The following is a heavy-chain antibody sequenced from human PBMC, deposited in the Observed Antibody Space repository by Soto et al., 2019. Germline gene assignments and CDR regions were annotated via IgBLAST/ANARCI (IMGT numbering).Heavy chain of an antibody. J-gene: IGHJ4*02. V-gene: IGHV4-39*07. D-gene: IGHD3-10*01. Sequence: NPSETLSLTCTVSGGSISSSSYYWGWIRQPPGKGLEWIGSISYSGSTYYNPSLKSRVTISIDTSKNQFSLKLTSVTAADTAVYYCARDGDYFGSGSTPRLSRWGQGTLVTVSS. CDR3: ARDGDYFGSGSTPRLSR. CDR2: ISYSGST. CDR1: GGSISSSSYY.